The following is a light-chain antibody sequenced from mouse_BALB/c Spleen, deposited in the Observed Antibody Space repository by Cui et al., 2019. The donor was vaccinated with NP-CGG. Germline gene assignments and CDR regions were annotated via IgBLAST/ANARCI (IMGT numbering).Light chain of an antibody. CDR2: GTN. J-gene: IGLJ1*01. CDR3: ALWYSNHWV. Sequence: HAVVTQESAPTTSPGETVTLTCRSSTGAVTTSNYANWVQEKPDHLFTGLIGGTNNRAPGVPARFSGSLIGGKAALTITGAQTEDEAIYFCALWYSNHWVFGGGTKLTVL. V-gene: IGLV1*01. CDR1: TGAVTTSNY.